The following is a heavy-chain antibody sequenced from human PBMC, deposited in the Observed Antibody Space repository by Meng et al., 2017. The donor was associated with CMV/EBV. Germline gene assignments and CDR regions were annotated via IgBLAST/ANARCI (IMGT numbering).Heavy chain of an antibody. J-gene: IGHJ5*02. D-gene: IGHD5-12*01. V-gene: IGHV5-51*07. CDR3: ARHGGMYSGYDNNWFDP. Sequence: GGSLRLSCQGSGYSFTSYWIGWVHQMPGKGLEWMGIIYPGDSDTRYSPSFQGQVTISADKSISTAYLQWSSLKASDTAMYYCARHGGMYSGYDNNWFDPWGQGTLVTVSS. CDR1: GYSFTSYW. CDR2: IYPGDSDT.